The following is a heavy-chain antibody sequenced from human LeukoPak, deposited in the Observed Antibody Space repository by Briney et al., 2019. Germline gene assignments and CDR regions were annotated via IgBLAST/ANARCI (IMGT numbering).Heavy chain of an antibody. CDR1: GYDFTDYW. CDR3: ARHYHYAWFGY. D-gene: IGHD3-16*01. J-gene: IGHJ4*02. CDR2: INPANSVI. V-gene: IGHV5-51*01. Sequence: GEPLKISCKGFGYDFTDYWIAWVRQRPGKGLEWMGNINPANSVITHSPSFRGQVTISVGNSVSTAYLQLTSLQASDTAIYYCARHYHYAWFGYWGQGSPVTVSS.